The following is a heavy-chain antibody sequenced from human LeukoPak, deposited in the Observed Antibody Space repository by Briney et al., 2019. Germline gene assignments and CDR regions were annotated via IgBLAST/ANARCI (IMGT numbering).Heavy chain of an antibody. J-gene: IGHJ4*02. Sequence: GGSLRLSCAASGFTFSKYRMLCVRQAPGKGLERVSRINTDGTVTTYADSVKGRFTVSRDNDDNTMFLQMNSVRDEDTAVYYCATKQWLAPPPDSWGQGTPVTVSS. CDR1: GFTFSKYR. CDR2: INTDGTVT. D-gene: IGHD6-19*01. V-gene: IGHV3-74*01. CDR3: ATKQWLAPPPDS.